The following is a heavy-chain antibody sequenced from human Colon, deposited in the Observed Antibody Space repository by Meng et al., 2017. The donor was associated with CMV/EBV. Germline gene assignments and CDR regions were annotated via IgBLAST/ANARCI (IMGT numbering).Heavy chain of an antibody. Sequence: GESLKISCTLSGFTIHRHAMHWVRQAPGKGLEWVATIRSDGSQTFFADSVKGRFTISRDNSKNMQFLEVNSLRDEDTAVYFCATGGGTEAAAAGVFDFWGPGTLVTVSS. CDR1: GFTIHRHA. J-gene: IGHJ4*02. D-gene: IGHD6-25*01. CDR3: ATGGGTEAAAAGVFDF. V-gene: IGHV3-30*02. CDR2: IRSDGSQT.